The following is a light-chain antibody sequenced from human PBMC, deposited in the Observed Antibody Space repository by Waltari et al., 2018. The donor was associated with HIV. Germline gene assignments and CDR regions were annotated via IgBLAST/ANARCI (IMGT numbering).Light chain of an antibody. V-gene: IGLV3-10*01. J-gene: IGLJ3*02. CDR2: SDT. CDR3: YSTDSSGNHWV. Sequence: SYPPPQPPSAAVSPGQTSRITCSGDAFPKKYVYGYHHRSAQAPVKVTYSDTKQPPGPPERFSGSSSGTVATLTIGGAQVEDDADYYCYSTDSSGNHWVFGGGTKMTVL. CDR1: AFPKKY.